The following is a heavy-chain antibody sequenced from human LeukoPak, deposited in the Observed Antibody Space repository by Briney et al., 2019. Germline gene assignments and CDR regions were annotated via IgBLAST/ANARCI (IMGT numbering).Heavy chain of an antibody. D-gene: IGHD6-13*01. CDR3: AKRVGYGYGMDV. CDR1: GFSVSSND. CDR2: IDRGGST. Sequence: GGSLRLSCEASGFSVSSNDVSWVRQAPGKGLECVSVIDRGGSTFYADSVKGRFTISRDSSKNTLYLQMNSLRVEDTAEFYCAKRVGYGYGMDVWGQGTTVTVSS. J-gene: IGHJ6*02. V-gene: IGHV3-53*01.